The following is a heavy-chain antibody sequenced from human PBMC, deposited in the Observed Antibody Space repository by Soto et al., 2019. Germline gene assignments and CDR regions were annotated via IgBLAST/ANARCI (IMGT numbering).Heavy chain of an antibody. J-gene: IGHJ6*02. CDR3: ARCRSSSGYYYGMDV. V-gene: IGHV4-31*03. CDR1: GGSISSGGYY. Sequence: PSETLSLTCTVSGGSISSGGYYWSWIRQHPGKGLEWIGYIYYSGSTYYNPSLKSRVIISVDTSKNQFSLKLSSVTAADTAVYYCARCRSSSGYYYGMDVWGQGTTVTVSS. CDR2: IYYSGST. D-gene: IGHD6-6*01.